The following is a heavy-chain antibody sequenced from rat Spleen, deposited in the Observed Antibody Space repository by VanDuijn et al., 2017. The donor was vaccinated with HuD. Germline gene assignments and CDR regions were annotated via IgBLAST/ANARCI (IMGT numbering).Heavy chain of an antibody. CDR1: GFTFSSYD. V-gene: IGHV5-7*01. CDR2: ISYDGSST. Sequence: EVQLVESGGGLVQPGRSLKLSCAASGFTFSSYDMAWVRQAPTKGLEWVATISYDGSSTYYRDSVKGRFTIPRDNAKSTLYLQMDSLRSEDTATYYCARYDYPGPNTLGFDYWGQGVMVTVSS. J-gene: IGHJ2*01. D-gene: IGHD1-4*01. CDR3: ARYDYPGPNTLGFDY.